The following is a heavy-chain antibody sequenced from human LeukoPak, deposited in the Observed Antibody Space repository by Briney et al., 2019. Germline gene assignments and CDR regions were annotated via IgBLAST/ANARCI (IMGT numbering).Heavy chain of an antibody. CDR1: GFSFSGYW. Sequence: PGGPLRLSCAASGFSFSGYWMRWVRQAPGKGLEWVANISPEGSDKYYKDSVKGRFTVSRDNAKDSLYLQMNSLRAEDTAVYFCARVQVAVQSVFDYFDYWGQGTLVTVSS. D-gene: IGHD2-2*01. J-gene: IGHJ4*02. CDR3: ARVQVAVQSVFDYFDY. V-gene: IGHV3-7*01. CDR2: ISPEGSDK.